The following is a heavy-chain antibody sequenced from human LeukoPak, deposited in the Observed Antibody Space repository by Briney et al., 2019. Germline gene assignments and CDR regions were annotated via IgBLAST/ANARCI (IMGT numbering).Heavy chain of an antibody. J-gene: IGHJ4*02. CDR1: GFTVSSNY. CDR3: TRRLDGSGSSGYFDY. CDR2: IYSCGST. Sequence: GGSLRLSCAASGFTVSSNYMSWVRQAPGKGLEWVSVIYSCGSTYYADSVKGRFTISRDNSKNTLYLQMNSLRAEDTAVYYCTRRLDGSGSSGYFDYWGQGTLVTVSS. D-gene: IGHD3-10*01. V-gene: IGHV3-66*01.